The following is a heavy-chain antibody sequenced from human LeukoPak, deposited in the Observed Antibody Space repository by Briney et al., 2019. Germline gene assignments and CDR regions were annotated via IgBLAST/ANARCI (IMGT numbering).Heavy chain of an antibody. V-gene: IGHV1-69*05. CDR3: AGVPYYYDSSGYYYIDY. Sequence: SVKVSCKASGGTFSSYAISWVRQAPGQGLEWMGRIIPIFGTANYAQKFQGRVTITTDESTSTAYMELSSLRSEDTAVYYCAGVPYYYDSSGYYYIDYWGQGTLVTVS. J-gene: IGHJ4*02. CDR2: IIPIFGTA. CDR1: GGTFSSYA. D-gene: IGHD3-22*01.